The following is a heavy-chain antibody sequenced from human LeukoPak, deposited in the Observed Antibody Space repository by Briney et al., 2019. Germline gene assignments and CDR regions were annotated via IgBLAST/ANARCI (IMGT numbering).Heavy chain of an antibody. Sequence: PGGSLRLSCAASGFTVSSNYMSWVRQAPGKGLEWVSVIYSGGSTYYAASVKGRFTISRDNSKNMLYLQMNSLRAEDTAVYYCARGVARYYGSGSYDYWGQGTLVTVSS. J-gene: IGHJ4*02. V-gene: IGHV3-53*01. CDR1: GFTVSSNY. CDR3: ARGVARYYGSGSYDY. D-gene: IGHD3-10*01. CDR2: IYSGGST.